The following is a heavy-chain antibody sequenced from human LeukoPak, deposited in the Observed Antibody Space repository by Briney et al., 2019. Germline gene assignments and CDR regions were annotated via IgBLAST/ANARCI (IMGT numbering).Heavy chain of an antibody. V-gene: IGHV4-30-2*01. CDR1: GGSISSGGYS. Sequence: SETLSLTCAVSGGSISSGGYSWSWIRQPPGKGLEWIGYIYHSGSTYYNPSLKSRVTISVDRSKNQSSLKLSSVTAADTAVYYCARGSVRQDNWFDPWGQGTLVAVSS. CDR2: IYHSGST. J-gene: IGHJ5*02. CDR3: ARGSVRQDNWFDP. D-gene: IGHD3-10*02.